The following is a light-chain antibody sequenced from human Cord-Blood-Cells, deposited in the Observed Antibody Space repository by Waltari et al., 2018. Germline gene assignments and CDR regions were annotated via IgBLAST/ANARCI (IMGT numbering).Light chain of an antibody. CDR1: SRDGGGDNY. Sequence: QSALTQPAYVSGSPGQAITISCTGTSRDGGGDNYVSWYQQHPGKAPKLMIYDVSNRPSGVSNRFSGSKSGNTASLTISGLQAEDEADYYCSSYTSSSTWVFGGGTKLTVL. CDR3: SSYTSSSTWV. J-gene: IGLJ3*02. V-gene: IGLV2-14*01. CDR2: DVS.